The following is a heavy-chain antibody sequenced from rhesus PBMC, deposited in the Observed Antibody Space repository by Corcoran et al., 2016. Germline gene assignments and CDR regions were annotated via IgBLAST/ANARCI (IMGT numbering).Heavy chain of an antibody. V-gene: IGHV4-127*01. CDR1: GYSISSGYG. J-gene: IGHJ4*01. Sequence: QLQLQESGPGLVKPSETLSLTCAVSGYSISSGYGWSWIRQPPGKGLEWIGLIFGSIGCTYYNPSLKIRVTISTDTSKNPLSLKLSSVTAADTAVYYCARGPVDYWGQGVLVTVSS. CDR3: ARGPVDY. CDR2: IFGSIGCT.